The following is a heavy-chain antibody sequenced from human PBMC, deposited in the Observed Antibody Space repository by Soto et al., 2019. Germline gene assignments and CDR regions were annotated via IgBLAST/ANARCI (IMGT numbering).Heavy chain of an antibody. V-gene: IGHV3-21*01. Sequence: GGSLRLSCAASGFTFSSYTMNWVRQAPGKGLEWVSSISSSSTYIYYADSVKGRFTISRDNAKNSLYLQMNSLRAEDTAVYYCARNLYYYDTSGYHPWGQGTLVTVSS. D-gene: IGHD3-22*01. CDR1: GFTFSSYT. J-gene: IGHJ5*02. CDR3: ARNLYYYDTSGYHP. CDR2: ISSSSTYI.